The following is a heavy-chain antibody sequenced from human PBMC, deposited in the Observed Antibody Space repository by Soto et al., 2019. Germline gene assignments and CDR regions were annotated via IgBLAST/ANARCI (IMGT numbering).Heavy chain of an antibody. D-gene: IGHD4-4*01. CDR3: AGYPDSHYNDSHASSYP. Sequence: QVQLVQSGAEVKKPGSSVKVSCKASGGTFSTYTITWVRQAPGQGLEWMGRIIPIIGIINYAQKFQGRVTSSADKFTGTAYMELTGLRSDDTAVDYCAGYPDSHYNDSHASSYPWGQGTLVTVSS. J-gene: IGHJ5*02. CDR2: IIPIIGII. V-gene: IGHV1-69*02. CDR1: GGTFSTYT.